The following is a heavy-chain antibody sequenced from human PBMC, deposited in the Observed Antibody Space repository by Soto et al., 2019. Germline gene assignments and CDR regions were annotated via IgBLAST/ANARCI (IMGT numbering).Heavy chain of an antibody. Sequence: SETLSLTCTVSGGSIGSSSYYWGWIRQPPGKGLEWIGSIYYSGSTYYNPSLKSRVTISVDTSKNQFSLKLSSVTAADTAVYYCARHPRVTMIVVGNDAFDIWGQGTMVTVSS. J-gene: IGHJ3*02. CDR3: ARHPRVTMIVVGNDAFDI. CDR2: IYYSGST. CDR1: GGSIGSSSYY. V-gene: IGHV4-39*01. D-gene: IGHD3-22*01.